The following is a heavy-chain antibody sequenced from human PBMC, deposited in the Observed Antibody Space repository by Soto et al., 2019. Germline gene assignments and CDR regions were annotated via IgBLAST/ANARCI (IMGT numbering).Heavy chain of an antibody. CDR3: AREGVYYYYGMDV. D-gene: IGHD3-16*01. CDR2: ISWNSSTI. J-gene: IGHJ6*02. CDR1: GFTFDDYA. V-gene: IGHV3-9*01. Sequence: GGSLRLSCAASGFTFDDYAMHGVRQAPGKGLEWVSGISWNSSTIYYADSVKGRFTISRDNAKNSLYLQMNSLRDEDTAVYYCAREGVYYYYGMDVWGQGTTVTVSS.